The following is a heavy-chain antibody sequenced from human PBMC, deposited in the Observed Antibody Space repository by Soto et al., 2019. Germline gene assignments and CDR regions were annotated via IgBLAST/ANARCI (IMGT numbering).Heavy chain of an antibody. J-gene: IGHJ4*02. V-gene: IGHV1-8*01. CDR3: ARGLDYDSSGYYYGY. D-gene: IGHD3-22*01. Sequence: ASVKVSCKASGYTFTGYDINWVRQATGQGLEWMGWMNPNSGNTGYAQKFQGRVTMTRNTSISTAYMELSSLRSEDTAVYYCARGLDYDSSGYYYGYWGQGTLVTVSS. CDR2: MNPNSGNT. CDR1: GYTFTGYD.